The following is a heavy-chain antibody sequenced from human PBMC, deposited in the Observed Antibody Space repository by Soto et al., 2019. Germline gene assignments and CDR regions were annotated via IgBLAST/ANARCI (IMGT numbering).Heavy chain of an antibody. Sequence: GGSLRLSCAASGFTFSSYAVSWVRQAPGKGPEWISSISGSGSTIYYADSVKGRFTISRDNSKNTLYLQMSSLRAEDTAVYYCTKVFYYYDSSGYYYFDYWGQGTLVTVSS. CDR1: GFTFSSYA. CDR3: TKVFYYYDSSGYYYFDY. V-gene: IGHV3-23*01. D-gene: IGHD3-22*01. J-gene: IGHJ4*02. CDR2: ISGSGSTI.